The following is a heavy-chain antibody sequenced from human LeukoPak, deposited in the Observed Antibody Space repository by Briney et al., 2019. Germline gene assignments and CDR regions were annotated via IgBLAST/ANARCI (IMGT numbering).Heavy chain of an antibody. J-gene: IGHJ4*02. CDR2: INPNSGGT. Sequence: ASVKVSCKASGYTFTGYYMHWVRQAPGQGLEWMGWINPNSGGTNYAQKLQGRVTMTTDTSTSTAYMELRSLRSDDTAVYYCARARQRGLAVAATYDYWGRGTLVTVSS. CDR3: ARARQRGLAVAATYDY. CDR1: GYTFTGYY. D-gene: IGHD6-19*01. V-gene: IGHV1-2*02.